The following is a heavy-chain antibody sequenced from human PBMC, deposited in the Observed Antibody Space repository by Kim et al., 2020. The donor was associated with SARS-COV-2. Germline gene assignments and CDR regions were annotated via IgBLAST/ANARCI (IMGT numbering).Heavy chain of an antibody. D-gene: IGHD6-6*01. CDR1: GFTFSSYA. CDR3: ARDLIAARAVDY. Sequence: GGSLRLSCAASGFTFSSYAMHWVRQAPGKGLEWVAVISYDGSNKYYADSVKGRFTISRDNSKNTLYLQMNSLRAEDTAVYYCARDLIAARAVDYWGQGTLVTVSS. V-gene: IGHV3-30-3*01. J-gene: IGHJ4*02. CDR2: ISYDGSNK.